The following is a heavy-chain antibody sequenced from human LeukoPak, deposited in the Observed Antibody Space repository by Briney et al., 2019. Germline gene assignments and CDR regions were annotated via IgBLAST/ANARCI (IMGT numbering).Heavy chain of an antibody. CDR3: ARASNPWLQLN. D-gene: IGHD5-24*01. Sequence: GGSLRLSCAASGFTFSNYWMIWVRQAPGKGLVWVANIKQDGSETRYVDSVKGRFTISRDNAQNSLYLQMNSLRAEDTAVYYCARASNPWLQLNWGQGALVTVSS. CDR1: GFTFSNYW. CDR2: IKQDGSET. V-gene: IGHV3-7*05. J-gene: IGHJ4*02.